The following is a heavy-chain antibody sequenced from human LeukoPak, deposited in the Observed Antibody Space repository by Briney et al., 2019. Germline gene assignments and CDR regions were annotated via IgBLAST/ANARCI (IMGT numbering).Heavy chain of an antibody. V-gene: IGHV3-48*01. D-gene: IGHD6-25*01. J-gene: IGHJ6*03. CDR2: IGTSSTTI. CDR3: ARFAAGGSYYYYMDV. CDR1: GFTFSSYT. Sequence: PGGSLRLSCAASGFTFSSYTMNWVRQPPGKGLEWVSNIGTSSTTIYYADSVKGRFTISRDNAKNSLYLKMNSLRADDTAVYYCARFAAGGSYYYYMDVWGKGTTVTVPS.